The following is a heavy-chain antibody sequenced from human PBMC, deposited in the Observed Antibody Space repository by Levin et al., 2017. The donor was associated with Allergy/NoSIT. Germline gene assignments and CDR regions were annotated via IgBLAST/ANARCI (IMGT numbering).Heavy chain of an antibody. CDR3: ARDRDR. CDR2: IHPNSGVT. J-gene: IGHJ4*02. Sequence: ASVKVSCKASGYTFTGHYLHWVRQAPGQGLEWMGRIHPNSGVTDYAQRFQGRVTMTRDTSITTAYMELSRLRSDDTAFYYCARDRDRWGQGTLVTVSS. CDR1: GYTFTGHY. D-gene: IGHD5-24*01. V-gene: IGHV1-2*06.